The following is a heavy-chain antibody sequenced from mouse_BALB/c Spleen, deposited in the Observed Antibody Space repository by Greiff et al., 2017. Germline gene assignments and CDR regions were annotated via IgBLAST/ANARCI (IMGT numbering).Heavy chain of an antibody. J-gene: IGHJ3*01. D-gene: IGHD1-1*01. CDR3: ARGYGSREGFAY. Sequence: VQLQQSGPELMKPGASVKISCKASGYSFTSYYMHWVKQSHGKSLEWIGYIDPFNGGTSYNQKFKGKATLTVDKSSSTAYMHLNSLTSEDSAVYYCARGYGSREGFAYWGQGTLVTVSA. CDR1: GYSFTSYY. CDR2: IDPFNGGT. V-gene: IGHV1S135*01.